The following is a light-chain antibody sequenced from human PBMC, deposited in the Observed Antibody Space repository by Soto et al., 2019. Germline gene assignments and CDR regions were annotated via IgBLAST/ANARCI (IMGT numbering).Light chain of an antibody. J-gene: IGKJ1*01. CDR3: QQYNSYSPT. CDR1: QSISVW. Sequence: DIQMTQSPSTLSASVGDRVTITCRASQSISVWLAWYQQNAGKAPNLLIYKASRLESGVPSRFSGSGSETEFTLTISGLQPGDSATYYCQQYNSYSPTFGQGTKVEVK. CDR2: KAS. V-gene: IGKV1-5*03.